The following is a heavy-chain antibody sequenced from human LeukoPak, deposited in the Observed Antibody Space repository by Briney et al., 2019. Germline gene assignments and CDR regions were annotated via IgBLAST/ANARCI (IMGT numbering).Heavy chain of an antibody. V-gene: IGHV1-18*01. Sequence: ASVKVSCKASGYTFASYGVTWVRQAPGQGPEWMAWISVYSGNTEYAQKFQDRVTLTADTSTSTVYMELRSLRSDDTAVYYCARNEWSPGPGGQGPLVTVS. CDR2: ISVYSGNT. CDR3: ARNEWSPGP. CDR1: GYTFASYG. D-gene: IGHD2-8*01. J-gene: IGHJ5*02.